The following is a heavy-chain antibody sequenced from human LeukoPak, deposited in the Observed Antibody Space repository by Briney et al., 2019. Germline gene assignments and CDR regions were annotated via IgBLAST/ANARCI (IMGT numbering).Heavy chain of an antibody. CDR3: ARCSDCSSTSCYTD. D-gene: IGHD2-2*02. CDR2: INHSGST. V-gene: IGHV4-34*01. Sequence: SETLSLTCAVYGGSFSGYYWSWIRQPPGKGLEWIGEINHSGSTNYNPSLKSRVTISVDTSRNQFSLKLSSVTAADTAVYYCARCSDCSSTSCYTDWGQGTLVTVSS. CDR1: GGSFSGYY. J-gene: IGHJ4*02.